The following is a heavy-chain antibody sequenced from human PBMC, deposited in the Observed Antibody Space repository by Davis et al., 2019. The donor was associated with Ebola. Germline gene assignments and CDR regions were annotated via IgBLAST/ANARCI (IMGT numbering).Heavy chain of an antibody. CDR2: INPSGGST. CDR3: ARDMVPREQLGGTLTSDYYYGMDV. Sequence: ASVKVSCKASGYTFTSYYMHWVRQAPGQGLEWMGIINPSGGSTSYAQKFQGRVTMTRDTSTSTVYMELSSLRSEDTAVYYCARDMVPREQLGGTLTSDYYYGMDVWGQGTTVTVSS. V-gene: IGHV1-46*01. D-gene: IGHD6-6*01. CDR1: GYTFTSYY. J-gene: IGHJ6*02.